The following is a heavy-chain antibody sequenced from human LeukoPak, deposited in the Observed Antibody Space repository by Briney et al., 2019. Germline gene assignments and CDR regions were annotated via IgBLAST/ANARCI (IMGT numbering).Heavy chain of an antibody. CDR3: AGMRITTPTVRTLDY. Sequence: PSETLSLTCTVSGGSMSTYRWTWIRQPPGKGLEWIGFIYYTGSTNYNPSLKSRVTISVDTSKNQFSLKLSSVTAADTAVYYCAGMRITTPTVRTLDYWGQGTLVTVSS. CDR1: GGSMSTYR. CDR2: IYYTGST. D-gene: IGHD1-14*01. J-gene: IGHJ4*02. V-gene: IGHV4-59*01.